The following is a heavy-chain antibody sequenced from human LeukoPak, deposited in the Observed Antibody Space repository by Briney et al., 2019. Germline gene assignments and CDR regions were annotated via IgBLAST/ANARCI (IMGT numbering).Heavy chain of an antibody. J-gene: IGHJ5*02. CDR1: GYTFTGYY. D-gene: IGHD1-26*01. CDR2: INPNSGGT. Sequence: ASVKVSCKASGYTFTGYYMHWARQAPGQGLEWMGWINPNSGGTNYAQRFQGRVTMTRDTSISTAYMELSRLRSDDTAVYYCARGIVGVSNWFDPWGQGTLVTVSS. V-gene: IGHV1-2*02. CDR3: ARGIVGVSNWFDP.